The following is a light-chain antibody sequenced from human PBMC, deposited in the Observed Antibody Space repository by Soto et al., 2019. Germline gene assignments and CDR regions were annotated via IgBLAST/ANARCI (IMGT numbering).Light chain of an antibody. CDR3: QQFNNYPLT. Sequence: AIQLTQSPSSLSASVGDRVTITCRASQGISSALAWYQQKPGNAPKLLIYAASSLLSGVPSTFSGSGSGTDFTLTISSLQPEDFATYYCQQFNNYPLTFGGGTRVEIK. J-gene: IGKJ4*01. CDR2: AAS. CDR1: QGISSA. V-gene: IGKV1D-13*01.